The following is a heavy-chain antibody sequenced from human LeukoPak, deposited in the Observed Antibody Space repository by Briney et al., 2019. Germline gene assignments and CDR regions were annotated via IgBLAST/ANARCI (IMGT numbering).Heavy chain of an antibody. CDR1: GGSISSYY. CDR3: AGYSSTHLNWVDP. V-gene: IGHV4-59*01. D-gene: IGHD2-21*01. Sequence: SETLSLTXTVSGGSISSYYWTWIGQPPGKGLEWIGYIHYTGSTNYHPSLKSRVTMSIDTSKNQFSLKLTSATAADTAFYYSAGYSSTHLNWVDPWGRGTLVTVSS. CDR2: IHYTGST. J-gene: IGHJ5*02.